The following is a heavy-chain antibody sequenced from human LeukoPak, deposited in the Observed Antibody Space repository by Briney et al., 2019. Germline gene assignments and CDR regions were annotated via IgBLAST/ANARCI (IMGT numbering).Heavy chain of an antibody. Sequence: GGSLRLSCAASGFTFSNAWMSWVRQGPGKGLEWVGRIKSKTDGGTTDYAAPVKGRFTISRDDSKNTLYLQMNSLKTEDTAVYYCTTDQARITFGGVIATAYWGQGTLVTVSS. CDR3: TTDQARITFGGVIATAY. D-gene: IGHD3-16*02. CDR1: GFTFSNAW. V-gene: IGHV3-15*01. J-gene: IGHJ4*02. CDR2: IKSKTDGGTT.